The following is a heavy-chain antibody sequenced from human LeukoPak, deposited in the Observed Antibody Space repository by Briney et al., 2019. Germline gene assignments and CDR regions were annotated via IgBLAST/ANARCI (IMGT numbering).Heavy chain of an antibody. D-gene: IGHD3-3*01. CDR2: IYYSGST. Sequence: SETLSLTCTVSGGSISNGGYYWSWIRQHPGKGLEWIGYIYYSGSTYYNPSLKSRVTISVDTSKNQFSLKLSSVTAADTAVYYCARTIFGVADYYYYYMDVWGKGTTVTVSS. CDR1: GGSISNGGYY. CDR3: ARTIFGVADYYYYYMDV. V-gene: IGHV4-31*03. J-gene: IGHJ6*03.